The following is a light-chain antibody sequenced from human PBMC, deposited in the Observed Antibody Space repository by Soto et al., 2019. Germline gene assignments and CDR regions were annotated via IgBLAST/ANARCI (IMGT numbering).Light chain of an antibody. J-gene: IGKJ2*01. CDR3: LQDYDFPYT. CDR2: AAS. V-gene: IGKV1-6*01. CDR1: QDIRVD. Sequence: AVLMTQSTPSLSASVCARVIITCRASQDIRVDVGWLQQRPGHAPNLLIYAASTLHTGVPSTFTGSGSGTDFTLTINDLQPEDVATYFCLQDYDFPYTFGQGTKLEI.